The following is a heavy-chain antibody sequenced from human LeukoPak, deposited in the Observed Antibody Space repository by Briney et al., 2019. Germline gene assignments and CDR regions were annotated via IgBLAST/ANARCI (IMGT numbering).Heavy chain of an antibody. CDR2: INPNSGGT. Sequence: GASVTVSCKASGYTFTGYNMHWVRHAPGQGLELMGWINPNSGGTNYAQKFQGRVTMTRDTSISTAYMELSRLRSDDTAVYYCARVGGLLWFGDFDYWGQGTLVTVSS. CDR1: GYTFTGYN. V-gene: IGHV1-2*02. D-gene: IGHD3-10*01. J-gene: IGHJ4*02. CDR3: ARVGGLLWFGDFDY.